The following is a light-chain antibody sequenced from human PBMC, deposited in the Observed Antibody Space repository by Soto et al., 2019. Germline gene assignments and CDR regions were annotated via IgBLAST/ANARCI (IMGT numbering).Light chain of an antibody. CDR2: GAS. Sequence: EIVMTQSPATLSVSPGDRATLSCRASQSVSSNLAWYQQKPGPAPRLLSYGASTRATGIPARFSGSGSGTEFTLTISSLQSEDFAVYYCQQYNNWPPYTFGQGTKLEIK. CDR3: QQYNNWPPYT. J-gene: IGKJ2*01. V-gene: IGKV3D-15*01. CDR1: QSVSSN.